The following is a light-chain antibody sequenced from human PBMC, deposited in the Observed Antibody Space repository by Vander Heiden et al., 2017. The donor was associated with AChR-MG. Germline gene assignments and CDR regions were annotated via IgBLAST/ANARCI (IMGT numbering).Light chain of an antibody. CDR2: SND. CDR1: RPNIGSNT. J-gene: IGLJ2*01. Sequence: QSVLTQPPSASGTPGQRVPIPCSGSRPNIGSNTVNWYKQLPGTAPKLLIYSNDQRPSGVPDRFSGSKSGTSASLAISGLQSDDEADYYCAAWDDSLNGPVFGGGTKLTVL. CDR3: AAWDDSLNGPV. V-gene: IGLV1-44*01.